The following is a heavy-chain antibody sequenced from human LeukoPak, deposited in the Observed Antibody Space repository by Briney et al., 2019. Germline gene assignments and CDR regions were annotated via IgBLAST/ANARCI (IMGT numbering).Heavy chain of an antibody. J-gene: IGHJ4*02. CDR1: GYTFTTYW. CDR2: IYPGDSDP. Sequence: GESLKISCKGSGYTFTTYWIGWVRQMPGKGLEWMGIIYPGDSDPRYSPSFQGQVTISADKSISTAYLQWSSLKASDTAMYYCARRQGCSSTSCPPDYWGQGTLVTVSP. CDR3: ARRQGCSSTSCPPDY. V-gene: IGHV5-51*01. D-gene: IGHD2-2*01.